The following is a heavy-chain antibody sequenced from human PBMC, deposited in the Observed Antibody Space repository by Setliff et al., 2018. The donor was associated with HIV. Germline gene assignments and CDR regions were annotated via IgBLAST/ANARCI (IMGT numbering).Heavy chain of an antibody. J-gene: IGHJ6*03. CDR3: ARDQSSSWFGFMDV. V-gene: IGHV3-66*01. D-gene: IGHD6-13*01. CDR2: IYSGGST. Sequence: GGSLRLSCAASGFTVSSNFMSWVRQAPGKGLEWVSVIYSGGSTFYADSVKGRFTISRDNSKNTLYLQMNSLRAEDTAVYYCARDQSSSWFGFMDVWGKGTTVTVSS. CDR1: GFTVSSNF.